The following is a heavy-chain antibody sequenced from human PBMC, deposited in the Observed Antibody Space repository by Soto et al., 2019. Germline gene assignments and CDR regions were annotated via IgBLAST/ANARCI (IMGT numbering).Heavy chain of an antibody. CDR2: IIPIFGTA. CDR1: GGTFSSYA. CDR3: AVTDEYSSSSGNDAFDI. J-gene: IGHJ3*02. Sequence: QVQLVQSGAEVKKPGSSVKVSCKASGGTFSSYAISWVRQAPGQGLEWMGGIIPIFGTANYAQKFQGRVTITADEFTNTDYTGLSSLRSEGMAVYYCAVTDEYSSSSGNDAFDIWGQGTMVTVSS. V-gene: IGHV1-69*01. D-gene: IGHD6-6*01.